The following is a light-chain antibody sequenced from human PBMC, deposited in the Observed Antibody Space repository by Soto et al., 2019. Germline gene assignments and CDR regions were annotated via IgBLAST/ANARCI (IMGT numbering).Light chain of an antibody. V-gene: IGLV2-14*03. CDR2: DVS. CDR1: SSDVGGYNY. Sequence: QSVLTQPASVSGSPGQSITIPCTGTSSDVGGYNYVSWYQQHPGIAPKVMIYDVSNRPSGVSNPFSGSKAGNTASLTISGLHAEDEADYYCLSYTTSSTYVFGTGTKVTVL. CDR3: LSYTTSSTYV. J-gene: IGLJ1*01.